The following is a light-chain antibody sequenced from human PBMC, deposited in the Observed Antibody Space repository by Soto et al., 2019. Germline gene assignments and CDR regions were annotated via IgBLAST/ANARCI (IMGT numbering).Light chain of an antibody. CDR2: GAS. Sequence: VLTQSPGTLSLSPGERDTLSCRASQSVFGNYVAWYQQKPGQAPRLLMFGASSRATGIPDRFSGSGSGTEFTLTINRLEPEDFAVYYCQHYGNSPITFGQGTRLEIK. J-gene: IGKJ5*01. CDR3: QHYGNSPIT. CDR1: QSVFGNY. V-gene: IGKV3-20*01.